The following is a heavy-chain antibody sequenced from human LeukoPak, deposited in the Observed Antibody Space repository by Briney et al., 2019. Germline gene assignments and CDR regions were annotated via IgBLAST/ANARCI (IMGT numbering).Heavy chain of an antibody. CDR3: ARDLGYCSGGSCFA. D-gene: IGHD2-15*01. CDR2: ISSSSSCI. CDR1: GFTFSSYS. J-gene: IGHJ4*02. V-gene: IGHV3-21*01. Sequence: GGSLRLSCAASGFTFSSYSMNWVRQAPGKGLEWVSSISSSSSCIYYADSVKGRFTISRDNAKNSLYLQMNSLRAEDTAVYYCARDLGYCSGGSCFAWGQGTLVTVSS.